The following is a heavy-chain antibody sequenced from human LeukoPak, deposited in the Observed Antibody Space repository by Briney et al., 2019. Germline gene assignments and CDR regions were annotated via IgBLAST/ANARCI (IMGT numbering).Heavy chain of an antibody. CDR3: AAYGSGSSRYFDY. D-gene: IGHD3-10*01. Sequence: GSSAKVSCKASGGTLSSYAISWVRQAPGQGLEWMGGIIPIFGTANYAQKFQGRVTMTRNTTISTAYMELSSLRSEDTAVYYCAAYGSGSSRYFDYGGKEPLVPVSS. J-gene: IGHJ4*02. V-gene: IGHV1-69*05. CDR2: IIPIFGTA. CDR1: GGTLSSYA.